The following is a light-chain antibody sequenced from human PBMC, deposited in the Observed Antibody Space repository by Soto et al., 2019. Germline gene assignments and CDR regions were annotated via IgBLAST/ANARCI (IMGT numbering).Light chain of an antibody. J-gene: IGLJ2*01. V-gene: IGLV2-14*01. CDR1: SSDVGGYNY. Sequence: QSALTQPASVSGSRGQSITISCTGTSSDVGGYNYVSWYQQHPGKAPKLMIYDVSNRPSGVSNRFSGSKSGNTASLTISGLQAEDEADYYCSSYTSSSTPVFGGGTQLTVL. CDR2: DVS. CDR3: SSYTSSSTPV.